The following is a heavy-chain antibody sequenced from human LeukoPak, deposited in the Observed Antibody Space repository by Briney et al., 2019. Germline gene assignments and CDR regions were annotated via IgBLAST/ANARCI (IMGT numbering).Heavy chain of an antibody. Sequence: GGSLRLSCAASGFTVSSNYMSWVRQAPGKGLEWVSVIYSGGSTYYADSARGRFTISRDNSKNTLYLQMNSLRAEDTAVYYCARHRGYCSSTSCYPYYFDYWGQGTLVTVSS. J-gene: IGHJ4*02. V-gene: IGHV3-66*04. CDR3: ARHRGYCSSTSCYPYYFDY. D-gene: IGHD2-2*01. CDR1: GFTVSSNY. CDR2: IYSGGST.